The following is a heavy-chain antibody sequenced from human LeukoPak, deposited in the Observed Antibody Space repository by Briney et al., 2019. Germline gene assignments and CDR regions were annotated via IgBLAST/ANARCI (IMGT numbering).Heavy chain of an antibody. V-gene: IGHV3-23*01. D-gene: IGHD3-10*01. CDR3: ARWETMERGDY. CDR1: GYTFSSYS. CDR2: ISGGGDGI. J-gene: IGHJ4*02. Sequence: GGSLRLSCAASGYTFSSYSMSWVRQAPGKGLEWVSVISGGGDGIYYADSVRGRFTISRDNSRNTVHLQMNSLRAGDTAVYYCARWETMERGDYWGQGTRVTVSS.